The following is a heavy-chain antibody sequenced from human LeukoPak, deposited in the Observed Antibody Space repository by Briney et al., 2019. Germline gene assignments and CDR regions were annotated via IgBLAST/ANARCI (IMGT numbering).Heavy chain of an antibody. D-gene: IGHD1-26*01. CDR2: FDPEDGEI. CDR1: ECTLTELS. CDR3: AADRGDYSGSYWTAFDI. Sequence: ASVKVSCKVSECTLTELSMHWVRQAPGKGLEWLGGFDPEDGEIICAQKFQGRVTMSDDTSTDTAYMELGSLRSDDTAVYYCAADRGDYSGSYWTAFDIWGQGTMVTVSS. V-gene: IGHV1-24*01. J-gene: IGHJ3*02.